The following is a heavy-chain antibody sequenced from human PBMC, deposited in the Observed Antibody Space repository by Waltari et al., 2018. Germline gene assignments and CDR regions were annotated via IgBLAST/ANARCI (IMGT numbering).Heavy chain of an antibody. V-gene: IGHV3-23*04. CDR2: ISGSGGST. CDR1: GFTFSSQA. Sequence: EVQLVESGGGLVQPGGSLRLSCAASGFTFSSQAMRWVRQDPGKGLEWVSAISGSGGSTYYIDSVKGRFTISRDNSKNTLYLQMNSLRAEDTAVYYCAKASYSGSYYFDCWGQGTLVTVSS. D-gene: IGHD1-26*01. J-gene: IGHJ4*02. CDR3: AKASYSGSYYFDC.